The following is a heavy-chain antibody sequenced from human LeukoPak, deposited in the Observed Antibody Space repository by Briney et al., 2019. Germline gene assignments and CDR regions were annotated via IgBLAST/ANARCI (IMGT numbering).Heavy chain of an antibody. J-gene: IGHJ4*02. CDR1: GYTFTGYY. CDR2: INPNSGGT. Sequence: ASVKVSCKASGYTFTGYYMHWVRQAPGQGLEWMGWINPNSGGTNYAQKFQGRVTMTRDTSISTAYMELSRLRSDDTAVYYCARRALRQQLVDYWGQGTLVTVSS. D-gene: IGHD6-13*01. V-gene: IGHV1-2*02. CDR3: ARRALRQQLVDY.